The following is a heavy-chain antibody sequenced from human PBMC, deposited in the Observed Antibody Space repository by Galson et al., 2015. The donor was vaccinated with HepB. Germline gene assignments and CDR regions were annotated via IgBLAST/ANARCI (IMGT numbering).Heavy chain of an antibody. J-gene: IGHJ3*02. Sequence: QSGAEVKKPGESLRISCKASGYSFTSDWITWVRQMPGKGLEWMGRIHPFDSYSKYSPSFQGHVTMATDKSIRTAYLHWSSLKASDTAMYYCAKQATSNDDALDIWGQGTMVTVSS. CDR3: AKQATSNDDALDI. CDR1: GYSFTSDW. CDR2: IHPFDSYS. D-gene: IGHD4-11*01. V-gene: IGHV5-10-1*01.